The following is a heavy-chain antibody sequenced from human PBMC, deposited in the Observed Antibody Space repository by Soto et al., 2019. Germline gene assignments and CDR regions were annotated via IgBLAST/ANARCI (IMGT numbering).Heavy chain of an antibody. CDR1: GFTFSSYA. Sequence: GGSLRLSCAASGFTFSSYAMSWVRQAPGKGLEWVSAISGSGGSTYYADSVKGRFTISGDNSKNTLYLQMNSLRAEDTAVYYCAKDPNSGYELDWFDPWGQGTLVTVSS. CDR2: ISGSGGST. D-gene: IGHD5-12*01. J-gene: IGHJ5*02. CDR3: AKDPNSGYELDWFDP. V-gene: IGHV3-23*01.